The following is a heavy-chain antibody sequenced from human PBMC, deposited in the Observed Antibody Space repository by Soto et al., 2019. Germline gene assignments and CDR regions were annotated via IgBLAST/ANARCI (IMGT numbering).Heavy chain of an antibody. CDR3: VMVDNYVTPTPQDV. Sequence: QVQLVQSGDEVKKPGASVKVSCKASGYIFVNYGIAWVRQAPGHGLEWMGWISPYTGNTHSATKVQGRLTMTTDTSTSTAYMDLGSLTSDDTAVYYCVMVDNYVTPTPQDVRGQGTTVIVSS. CDR2: ISPYTGNT. J-gene: IGHJ6*02. V-gene: IGHV1-18*01. D-gene: IGHD3-16*01. CDR1: GYIFVNYG.